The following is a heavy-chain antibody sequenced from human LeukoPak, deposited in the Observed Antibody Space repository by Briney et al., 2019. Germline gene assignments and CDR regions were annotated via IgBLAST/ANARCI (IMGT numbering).Heavy chain of an antibody. CDR2: ISYDGSNK. CDR1: GFTFSSYG. D-gene: IGHD6-19*01. V-gene: IGHV3-30*03. J-gene: IGHJ4*02. CDR3: ASARAVAGTEY. Sequence: GRSLRLSCAASGFTFSSYGMHWVRQAPGKGLEWVAVISYDGSNKYYADSVKGRFTISRDNSKNSLYLQMNSLRAEDTAVYYCASARAVAGTEYWGQGTLVTVSS.